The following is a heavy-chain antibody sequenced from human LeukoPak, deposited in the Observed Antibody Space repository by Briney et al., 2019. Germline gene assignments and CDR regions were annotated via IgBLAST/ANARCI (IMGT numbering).Heavy chain of an antibody. J-gene: IGHJ6*03. D-gene: IGHD3-9*01. CDR3: ASSSNYDILAGYIYYSYYYMDV. CDR1: GFTVSRNY. Sequence: GGSLRLSCAGSGFTVSRNYMSGVRQAGGKGLEWVSVIYSGGSTYYAHSVNGRFTSSRHNSKNPLYLHMNSLRAEATAVYYCASSSNYDILAGYIYYSYYYMDVWGKGTTVTISS. CDR2: IYSGGST. V-gene: IGHV3-66*01.